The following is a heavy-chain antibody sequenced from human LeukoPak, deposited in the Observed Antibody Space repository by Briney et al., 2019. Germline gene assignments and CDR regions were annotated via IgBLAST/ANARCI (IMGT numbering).Heavy chain of an antibody. V-gene: IGHV4-59*08. CDR2: IYYSGST. CDR3: ARHLPYGDSLYYYYGMDV. CDR1: GGSISSYY. J-gene: IGHJ6*02. Sequence: SETLSLTCTVSGGSISSYYWSWIRQPPGKGLEWIGYIYYSGSTNYNPSLKSRVTISVDTSKNQFSLKLSSVTAADTAVYYCARHLPYGDSLYYYYGMDVWGQGTTVTVSS. D-gene: IGHD4-17*01.